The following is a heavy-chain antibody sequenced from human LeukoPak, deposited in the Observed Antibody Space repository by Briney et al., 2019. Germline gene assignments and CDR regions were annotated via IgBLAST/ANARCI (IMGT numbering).Heavy chain of an antibody. CDR2: ISAYNGNT. Sequence: GAPVKLSCNASGYTLTSYGISWGRQAPGQGLEWLGWISAYNGNTRYAQKLQGRVTMTTDTSTSTAYMELMSLRSDDTAVYYCARLMVYADYYYYYMDVWGKGTTVTASS. CDR1: GYTLTSYG. CDR3: ARLMVYADYYYYYMDV. V-gene: IGHV1-18*01. D-gene: IGHD2-8*01. J-gene: IGHJ6*03.